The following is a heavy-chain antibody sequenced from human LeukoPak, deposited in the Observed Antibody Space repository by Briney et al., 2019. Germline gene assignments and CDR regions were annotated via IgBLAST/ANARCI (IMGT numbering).Heavy chain of an antibody. CDR3: ARVSEGLRYFDWLYGRGYYYYYYMDV. J-gene: IGHJ6*03. V-gene: IGHV1-8*01. D-gene: IGHD3-9*01. CDR2: MNPNSGNT. Sequence: ASVKVSCKASGYTFTSYDINWVRQATGQGLEWMGWMNPNSGNTGYAQKFQGRVTMTRNTSISTAYMELSSLSSEERAVYYCARVSEGLRYFDWLYGRGYYYYYYMDVWGKGTTVTISS. CDR1: GYTFTSYD.